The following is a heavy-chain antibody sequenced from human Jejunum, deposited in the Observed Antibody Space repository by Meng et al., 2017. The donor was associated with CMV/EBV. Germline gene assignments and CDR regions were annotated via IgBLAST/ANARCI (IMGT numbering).Heavy chain of an antibody. Sequence: QVQLQGSGPGPVKPSETLSLTCTVSGGSINNYYWSWIRQSAEKGLEWIGRFYSSDTYNYHPSLNSRVTMSLDTSKNQFSLNLRSVTAADTAVYYCARDMSIRWFYYWGQGTLVTVSS. CDR3: ARDMSIRWFYY. V-gene: IGHV4-4*07. CDR1: GGSINNYY. J-gene: IGHJ4*02. CDR2: FYSSDTY. D-gene: IGHD3-3*02.